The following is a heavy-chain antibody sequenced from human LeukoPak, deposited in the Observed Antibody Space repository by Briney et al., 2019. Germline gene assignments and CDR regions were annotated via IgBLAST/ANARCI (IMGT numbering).Heavy chain of an antibody. J-gene: IGHJ4*02. CDR3: SRGSGWLSVY. CDR2: ISGGTT. CDR1: GFTFSSYA. V-gene: IGHV3-49*04. D-gene: IGHD6-19*01. Sequence: PGGSLRLSCAASGFTFSSYAMSWVRQAPGKGLEWIGFISGGTTEYAASVKGRFTISRDGSTSIAYLQMNSLTTEDTAVYYCSRGSGWLSVYWGQGTLVTVSS.